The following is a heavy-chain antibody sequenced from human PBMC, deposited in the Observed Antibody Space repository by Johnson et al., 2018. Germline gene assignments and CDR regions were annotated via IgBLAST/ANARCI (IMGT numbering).Heavy chain of an antibody. CDR3: AKGTRSAECSRNSCYFFDY. D-gene: IGHD2-15*01. Sequence: QVQLVQSGGGVVQPGRSLRLSCAASGFSFSSYVMHWVRQAPGKGLEWVALISYDGSNKHYADSAQARFTISRDNSENTLYLQMDSLITEDTALYFCAKGTRSAECSRNSCYFFDYWGQGTLVTVSS. J-gene: IGHJ4*02. CDR2: ISYDGSNK. V-gene: IGHV3-30*18. CDR1: GFSFSSYV.